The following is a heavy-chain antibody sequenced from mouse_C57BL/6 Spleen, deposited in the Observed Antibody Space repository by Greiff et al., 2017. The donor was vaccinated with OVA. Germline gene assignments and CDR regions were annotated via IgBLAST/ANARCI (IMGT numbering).Heavy chain of an antibody. CDR2: IYPGDGDT. D-gene: IGHD2-1*01. J-gene: IGHJ3*01. V-gene: IGHV1-82*01. CDR3: ARDGNYPFAY. CDR1: GYAFSSSW. Sequence: VQLVESGPELVKPGASVKISCKASGYAFSSSWMNWVKQRPGKGLEWIGLIYPGDGDTNYNGKFKGKATLTADKSSSTAYMQLSSLTSEDSAVYFCARDGNYPFAYWGQGTLVTVSA.